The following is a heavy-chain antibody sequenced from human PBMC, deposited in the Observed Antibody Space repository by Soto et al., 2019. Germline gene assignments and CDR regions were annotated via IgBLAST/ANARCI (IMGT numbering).Heavy chain of an antibody. Sequence: GESLKISCKGSGYSFTSYWIGWVRQMPGKGLEWMGIIYPGDSDTRYSPSFQGQVTISADKSISTAYLQWSSLKASDTAMYYCARQGGAAHNYYYYGMDVWGQGTTVTVSS. CDR1: GYSFTSYW. CDR2: IYPGDSDT. V-gene: IGHV5-51*01. J-gene: IGHJ6*02. D-gene: IGHD6-13*01. CDR3: ARQGGAAHNYYYYGMDV.